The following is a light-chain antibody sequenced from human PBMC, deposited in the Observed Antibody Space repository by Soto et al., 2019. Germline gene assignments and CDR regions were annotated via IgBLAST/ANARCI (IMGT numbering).Light chain of an antibody. CDR3: GLFASSSTYV. Sequence: QSALTQPPSVSGSPGQSVTISCTGTSSDVGSYNRVSWYQQPPGTAPKLMIYEVTNRPSGVPDRFSGSKSGNTASLTISGLQAEDEADYYCGLFASSSTYVFGTGIKLTVL. V-gene: IGLV2-18*01. J-gene: IGLJ1*01. CDR2: EVT. CDR1: SSDVGSYNR.